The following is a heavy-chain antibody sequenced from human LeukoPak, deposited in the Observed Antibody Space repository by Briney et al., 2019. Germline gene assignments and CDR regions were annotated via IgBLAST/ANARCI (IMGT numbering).Heavy chain of an antibody. CDR3: AKVWDYSGYDYGTLDY. CDR1: GFTFSSYA. D-gene: IGHD5-12*01. V-gene: IGHV3-23*01. J-gene: IGHJ4*02. Sequence: TGGSLRLSCAASGFTFSSYAMSWVRQAPGKGLEWVSAISGSVIGTYYADSVKGRFTISRDNSKSTLYLQMNSLRAEDTAVYYCAKVWDYSGYDYGTLDYWGQGTLVTVSS. CDR2: ISGSVIGT.